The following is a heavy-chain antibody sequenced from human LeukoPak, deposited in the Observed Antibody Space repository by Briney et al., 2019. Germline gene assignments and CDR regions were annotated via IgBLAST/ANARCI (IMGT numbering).Heavy chain of an antibody. CDR2: IKSKPDGGTT. V-gene: IGHV3-15*01. CDR3: TTYGSGRKFDY. D-gene: IGHD3-10*01. CDR1: GFAFNYAW. Sequence: GGSPRLSCAASGFAFNYAWVSWVRQAPGKGLEWIGRIKSKPDGGTTDYAAPVKGRFTISRDDSKNTLYLQMNSLKSEDTAVYYCTTYGSGRKFDYWGQGILVTVSS. J-gene: IGHJ4*02.